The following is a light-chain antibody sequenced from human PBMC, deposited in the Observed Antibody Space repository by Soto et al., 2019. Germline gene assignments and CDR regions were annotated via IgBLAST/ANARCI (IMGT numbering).Light chain of an antibody. Sequence: EVVLTQSPATLSLSPGEGATLSCRASQSIGNYLAWYQQKPGQAPRLLIHGASTRATDMPGRFSGRGSGTEFTLTISSLQSEDYAVYYCQQYRNWPRTFGQGTKVDIK. CDR1: QSIGNY. CDR2: GAS. J-gene: IGKJ1*01. CDR3: QQYRNWPRT. V-gene: IGKV3-15*01.